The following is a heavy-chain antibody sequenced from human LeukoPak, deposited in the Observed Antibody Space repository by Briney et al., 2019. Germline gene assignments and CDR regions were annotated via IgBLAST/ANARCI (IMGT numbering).Heavy chain of an antibody. CDR2: NKYSGST. CDR1: GGSISGADYY. V-gene: IGHV4-30-4*01. CDR3: ARMTTVNDIHDAFDV. D-gene: IGHD4-17*01. J-gene: IGHJ3*01. Sequence: SETLFLTCAVSGGSISGADYYWTWIRQPPGKGLQWLGYNKYSGSTYYNPSLKSRITISLDSSRTQFSLRLTSVTAADTAVYHCARMTTVNDIHDAFDVWGQGTVVTVSS.